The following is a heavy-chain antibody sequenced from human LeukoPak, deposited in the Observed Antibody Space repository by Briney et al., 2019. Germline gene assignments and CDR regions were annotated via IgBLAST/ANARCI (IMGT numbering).Heavy chain of an antibody. CDR3: AGSRNGFYMDV. J-gene: IGHJ6*03. Sequence: GGSLRLSCAASGFTFEDHGMSWVRQAPGKGLEWVSGINWNGGSTGYVDSVKGRFTISRDNAKKYLYLQMNSLRAEDMALYYCAGSRNGFYMDVWGKGTTVTVSS. D-gene: IGHD3-3*01. CDR1: GFTFEDHG. CDR2: INWNGGST. V-gene: IGHV3-20*04.